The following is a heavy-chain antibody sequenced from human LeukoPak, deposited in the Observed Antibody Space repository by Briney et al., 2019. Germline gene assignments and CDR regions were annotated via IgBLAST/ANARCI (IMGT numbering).Heavy chain of an antibody. D-gene: IGHD6-13*01. Sequence: GGPLRLSCAASGFTFSSYAMNWVRQAPGKGLEWVAVISYDGSNKYYADSVKGRFTISRDNSKNTLYLQMNSLRAEDTAVYYCARGGIAAAGTLWWGQGTLVTVSS. CDR1: GFTFSSYA. V-gene: IGHV3-30-3*01. CDR2: ISYDGSNK. CDR3: ARGGIAAAGTLW. J-gene: IGHJ4*02.